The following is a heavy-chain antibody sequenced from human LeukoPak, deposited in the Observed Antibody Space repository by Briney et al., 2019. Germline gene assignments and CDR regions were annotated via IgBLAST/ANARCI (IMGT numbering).Heavy chain of an antibody. Sequence: SETLSLTCTVSGGSISSSSYYWGWIRQPPGKGLEWIGSIYYSGSTYYNPSLKSRVIISVDTSKNQFSLKLSSVTAADTAVYYCARRAGAAAGYYYYMDVWGKGTTVTISS. J-gene: IGHJ6*03. CDR1: GGSISSSSYY. CDR3: ARRAGAAAGYYYYMDV. CDR2: IYYSGST. V-gene: IGHV4-39*01. D-gene: IGHD6-13*01.